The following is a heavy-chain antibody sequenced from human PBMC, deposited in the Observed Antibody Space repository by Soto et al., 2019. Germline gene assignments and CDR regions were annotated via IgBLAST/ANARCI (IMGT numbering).Heavy chain of an antibody. Sequence: GGSLRLSCAASGFTFSNAWMNWVRQAPGKGLEWVGRIKSKTDGGTTDYAAPVKGRFTISRDDSKNTLYLQMNSLKTEDTAVYYCTTDEVVEGYYGMEVWGQGTTVTVSS. CDR2: IKSKTDGGTT. V-gene: IGHV3-15*07. CDR1: GFTFSNAW. CDR3: TTDEVVEGYYGMEV. D-gene: IGHD2-15*01. J-gene: IGHJ6*02.